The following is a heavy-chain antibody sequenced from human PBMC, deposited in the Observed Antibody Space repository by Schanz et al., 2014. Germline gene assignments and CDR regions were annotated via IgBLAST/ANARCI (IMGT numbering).Heavy chain of an antibody. D-gene: IGHD5-18*01. J-gene: IGHJ6*02. CDR2: ISSSGSTT. CDR3: ARDRPGYHGYYGMDV. V-gene: IGHV3-11*01. Sequence: QVQLVESGGCLVKPGGSLRLSCAASGFTFSDYYMSWIRQAPGKGLQCVSHISSSGSTTYYADSVKGRFTISRDNAKNALYLQMNSLRADDTAVYYCARDRPGYHGYYGMDVWGQGTTVTVSS. CDR1: GFTFSDYY.